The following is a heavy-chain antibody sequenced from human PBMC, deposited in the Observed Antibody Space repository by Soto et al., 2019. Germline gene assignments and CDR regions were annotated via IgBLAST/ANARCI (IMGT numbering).Heavy chain of an antibody. Sequence: CTVSGGSISSGGYYWSWIRQAPGKGLEWIGYIFSSGTTYYNPSLKSRLTMSLDTSQNQFSLKLNSVTAADTAVYFCARVPSPFDFYYAMDVWGQGTTVTVSS. CDR2: IFSSGTT. V-gene: IGHV4-30-4*02. CDR3: ARVPSPFDFYYAMDV. CDR1: GGSISSGGYY. D-gene: IGHD3-16*01. J-gene: IGHJ6*02.